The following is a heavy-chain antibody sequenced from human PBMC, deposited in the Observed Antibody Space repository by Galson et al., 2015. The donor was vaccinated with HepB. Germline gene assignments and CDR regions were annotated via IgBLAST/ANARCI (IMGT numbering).Heavy chain of an antibody. D-gene: IGHD4-23*01. J-gene: IGHJ4*02. Sequence: SLRLSCAASGFTFSSYAMHWVRQAPGKGLEWVAVISYDGSNKYYADSVKGRFTISRDNSKNTLYLQMNSLRAEDTAVYYCAREGGNSAAFDYWGQGTLVTVSS. CDR2: ISYDGSNK. V-gene: IGHV3-30-3*01. CDR3: AREGGNSAAFDY. CDR1: GFTFSSYA.